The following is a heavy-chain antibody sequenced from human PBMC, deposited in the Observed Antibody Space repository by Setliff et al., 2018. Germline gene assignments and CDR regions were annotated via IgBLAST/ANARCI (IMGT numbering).Heavy chain of an antibody. V-gene: IGHV1-18*01. CDR3: AISTLSICSGGTCPNAFDV. CDR2: ISSYNDIT. J-gene: IGHJ3*01. Sequence: ASVKVSCKPSAYIFNSYGISWVRQAPGQGLEWMGWISSYNDITNYAQRFQGRVTMTTDTSTSAAYMELRSLRSDDTAVYYCAISTLSICSGGTCPNAFDVWGQGTMVTVS. CDR1: AYIFNSYG. D-gene: IGHD2-15*01.